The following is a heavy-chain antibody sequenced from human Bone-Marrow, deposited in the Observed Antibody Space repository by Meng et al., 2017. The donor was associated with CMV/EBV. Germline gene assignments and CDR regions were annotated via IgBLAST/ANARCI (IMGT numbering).Heavy chain of an antibody. Sequence: GESLKISCAASGFTFSSYWMSWVRQAPGKGLEWVANIKEDGSEKYYVDSVRGRFTISRDNAKNSLYLQMNSLRAEDTAVYYCARFLVWYQLRFDYWGQGTLVTVSS. D-gene: IGHD2-2*01. CDR3: ARFLVWYQLRFDY. V-gene: IGHV3-7*01. CDR1: GFTFSSYW. CDR2: IKEDGSEK. J-gene: IGHJ4*02.